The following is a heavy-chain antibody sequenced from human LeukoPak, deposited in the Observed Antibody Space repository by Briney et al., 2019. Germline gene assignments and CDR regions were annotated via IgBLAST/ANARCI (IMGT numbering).Heavy chain of an antibody. CDR3: ARGIVGATDYFDY. J-gene: IGHJ4*02. D-gene: IGHD1-26*01. CDR2: INHSGST. V-gene: IGHV4-34*01. Sequence: PSETLSLTCAVYGGSFSGYYWSWIRQPPGKGLEWIGEINHSGSTNYNPSLKSRVTISVDTSKNQFSLKLSSVTAADTAVYYCARGIVGATDYFDYWGQGTLVTVSS. CDR1: GGSFSGYY.